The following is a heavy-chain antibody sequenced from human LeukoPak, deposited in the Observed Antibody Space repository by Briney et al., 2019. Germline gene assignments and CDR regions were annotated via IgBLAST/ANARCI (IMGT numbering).Heavy chain of an antibody. CDR2: ISYDGSNK. D-gene: IGHD6-19*01. V-gene: IGHV3-30*18. J-gene: IGHJ4*02. Sequence: GGSLRLSCAASGFTFSSYGMRWVRQAPGKGLEWVAVISYDGSNKYYADSVKGRFTISRDNSKNTLYLQMNSLRAEDTAVYYCAKGVAVAGHFDYWGQGTLVTVSS. CDR1: GFTFSSYG. CDR3: AKGVAVAGHFDY.